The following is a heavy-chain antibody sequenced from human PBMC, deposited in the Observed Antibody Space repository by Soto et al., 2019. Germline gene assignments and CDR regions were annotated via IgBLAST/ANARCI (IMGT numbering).Heavy chain of an antibody. V-gene: IGHV3-48*03. CDR3: ARGGYDSSGYYSGY. Sequence: PGGSLSLSCAASGFSFTNFAMSWVSQAPGKGLEWVSYISSSGSTIYYADSVKGRFTISRDNAKNSLYLQMNSLRAEDTAVYYCARGGYDSSGYYSGYWGQGTLVTVSS. CDR2: ISSSGSTI. CDR1: GFSFTNFA. D-gene: IGHD3-22*01. J-gene: IGHJ4*02.